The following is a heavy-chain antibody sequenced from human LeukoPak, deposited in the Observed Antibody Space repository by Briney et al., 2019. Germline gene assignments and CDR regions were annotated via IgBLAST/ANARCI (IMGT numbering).Heavy chain of an antibody. Sequence: GGSLRLSCAASGFTFNTYSMSWVRQAPGKGLEWLSYIGGSSSSICYADSVKGRFTISRDNAKNSLYLQMNSLRAEDTAVYYCARGLLRDGYTYSYSFDYWGQGTLVTVSS. CDR3: ARGLLRDGYTYSYSFDY. CDR1: GFTFNTYS. CDR2: IGGSSSSI. J-gene: IGHJ4*02. D-gene: IGHD5-18*01. V-gene: IGHV3-48*01.